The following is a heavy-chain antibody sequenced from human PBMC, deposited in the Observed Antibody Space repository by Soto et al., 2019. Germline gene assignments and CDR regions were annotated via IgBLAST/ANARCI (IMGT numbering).Heavy chain of an antibody. D-gene: IGHD2-8*02. J-gene: IGHJ4*02. CDR2: VYYTGST. CDR1: GGSISGSY. V-gene: IGHV4-59*01. CDR3: ARSVAVTGAHIDY. Sequence: AETLSLTXSVSGGSISGSYWSWIRQSPGKGLEWLGYVYYTGSTNYSPSLRSRVSISVDTSKNEFSLRLSSVTAADTAVYFCARSVAVTGAHIDYWGQGTQVTVSS.